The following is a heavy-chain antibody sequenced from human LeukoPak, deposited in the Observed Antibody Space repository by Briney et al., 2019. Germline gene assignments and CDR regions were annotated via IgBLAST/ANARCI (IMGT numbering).Heavy chain of an antibody. D-gene: IGHD5-12*01. V-gene: IGHV1-2*06. CDR2: INPNSGGT. CDR1: GYTFNGYY. Sequence: ASVKVSCKASGYTFNGYYIHWVRQAPGQGLECMGRINPNSGGTNYAQKFQGRVTMTRDTSISTAYLELSRLRSDDTAIYYCARDRGSGYDFDYWGPGTLVTVSS. J-gene: IGHJ4*02. CDR3: ARDRGSGYDFDY.